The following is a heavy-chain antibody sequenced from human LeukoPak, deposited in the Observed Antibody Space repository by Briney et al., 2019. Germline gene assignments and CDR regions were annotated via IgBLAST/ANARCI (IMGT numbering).Heavy chain of an antibody. D-gene: IGHD3-10*01. J-gene: IGHJ4*02. CDR2: ISGYNGNT. V-gene: IGHV1-18*01. CDR1: GYTFTNHG. Sequence: ASVMVSCKTSGYTFTNHGISWVRQAPGQGLEWMGWISGYNGNTNYAQKLQGRVTMTTDTSTSTAYMELRSLRSDDTAVYYCARDGYYYGAGIVDYWGQGTLVTVSS. CDR3: ARDGYYYGAGIVDY.